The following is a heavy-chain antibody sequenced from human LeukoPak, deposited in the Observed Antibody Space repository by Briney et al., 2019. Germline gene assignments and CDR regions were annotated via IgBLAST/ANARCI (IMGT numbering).Heavy chain of an antibody. J-gene: IGHJ6*03. D-gene: IGHD5-18*01. CDR1: GYTFTSYG. CDR2: ISAYNGNT. Sequence: ASVKVSCKASGYTFTSYGISWVRQAPGQGLEWMGWISAYNGNTNYAQKLQGRVTMTTDTSTSTAYMELRSLRSDDTAVYYCARDPGIRGYSYGYPWHLDYYYYYMDVWGKGTTVTISS. V-gene: IGHV1-18*01. CDR3: ARDPGIRGYSYGYPWHLDYYYYYMDV.